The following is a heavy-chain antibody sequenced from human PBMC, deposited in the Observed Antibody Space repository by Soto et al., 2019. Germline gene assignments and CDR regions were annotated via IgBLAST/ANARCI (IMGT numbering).Heavy chain of an antibody. V-gene: IGHV3-23*01. D-gene: IGHD3-3*01. J-gene: IGHJ4*02. CDR3: AKHDVISDYWRGYLLDY. Sequence: EVHLLESGGAVVQPGGSLRLSCAASGFTFRSYPMSWVRQAPGKGLEWLSSISGGAGRAFNANSVKGRFTISRDYSKNTLYLHMTGLRVEDTAIYYCAKHDVISDYWRGYLLDYWGQGTPVTVSS. CDR2: ISGGAGRA. CDR1: GFTFRSYP.